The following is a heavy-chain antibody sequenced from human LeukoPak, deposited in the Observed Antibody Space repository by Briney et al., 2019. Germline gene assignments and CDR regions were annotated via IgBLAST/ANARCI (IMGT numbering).Heavy chain of an antibody. D-gene: IGHD5-18*01. CDR2: IYSGGST. CDR3: AGGGRRGYSYGTIDY. Sequence: GGSLRLSCAASGFTVGSNYMSWVRQAPGKGLEWVSLIYSGGSTYYADSVKGRFTISRDNSKNTLYLQMNSLRAEDTAVYYCAGGGRRGYSYGTIDYWGQGTLVTVSS. V-gene: IGHV3-53*01. CDR1: GFTVGSNY. J-gene: IGHJ4*02.